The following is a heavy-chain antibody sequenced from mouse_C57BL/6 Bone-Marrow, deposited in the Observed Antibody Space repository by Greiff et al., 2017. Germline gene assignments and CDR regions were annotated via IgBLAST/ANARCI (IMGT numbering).Heavy chain of an antibody. CDR2: IYPGSGST. D-gene: IGHD1-1*01. V-gene: IGHV1-55*01. J-gene: IGHJ1*03. Sequence: VQLQQPGAELVKPGASVKMSCKASGYTFTSYWITWVKQRPGQGLEWIGDIYPGSGSTNYNEKFKSKATLTVDPSSSTAYVQLSSLTSEDSVVYCCVYYYGSSYGYFDVWGTGTTVTVSS. CDR1: GYTFTSYW. CDR3: VYYYGSSYGYFDV.